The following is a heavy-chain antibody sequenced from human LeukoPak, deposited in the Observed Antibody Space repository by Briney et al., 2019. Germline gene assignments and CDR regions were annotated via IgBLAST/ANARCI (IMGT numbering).Heavy chain of an antibody. J-gene: IGHJ5*02. D-gene: IGHD2-2*01. CDR1: GGSISSYY. CDR3: ARGPQYCTSASCHQFDP. Sequence: PSETLSLTCTASGGSISSYYWSWIRQPAGKGLEWIGRIYSSGSTNYNPSLKSRVTMSVDTSKNQFSLKLSSVTAADTAVYYCARGPQYCTSASCHQFDPWGQGTLVTVSS. CDR2: IYSSGST. V-gene: IGHV4-4*07.